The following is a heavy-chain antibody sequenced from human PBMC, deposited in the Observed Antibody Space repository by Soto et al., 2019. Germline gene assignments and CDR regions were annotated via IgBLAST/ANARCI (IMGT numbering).Heavy chain of an antibody. CDR3: ARRLYGDYDY. CDR2: ISTYNGNT. V-gene: IGHV1-18*01. Sequence: QAQLVQSGAEVKEPGASGKVSCKASGYSFTTSGITWVRPSPGQGREWRGWISTYNGNTNYAQKLQDRVTLTTDTPTSTAYMELRSLRSDDTAVYYCARRLYGDYDYWGQGTLVTVSS. J-gene: IGHJ4*02. D-gene: IGHD4-17*01. CDR1: GYSFTTSG.